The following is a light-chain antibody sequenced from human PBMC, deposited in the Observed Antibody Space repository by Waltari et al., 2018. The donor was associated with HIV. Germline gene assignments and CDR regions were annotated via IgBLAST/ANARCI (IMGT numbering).Light chain of an antibody. CDR2: ATS. V-gene: IGKV1-8*01. Sequence: AIRLTQSPSSFSASTGDRAPITCRASQGISSSLAWYQQKPGKAPKLLIYATSTLQSGVPSRFSGSGSGTDFTLTISYLQSEDFATYFCQQYYSYPFTFGPGTKVDIK. CDR1: QGISSS. CDR3: QQYYSYPFT. J-gene: IGKJ3*01.